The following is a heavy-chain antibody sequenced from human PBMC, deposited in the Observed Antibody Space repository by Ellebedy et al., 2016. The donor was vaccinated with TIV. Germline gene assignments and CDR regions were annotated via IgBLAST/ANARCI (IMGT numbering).Heavy chain of an antibody. CDR3: ARDKATILYGMDV. V-gene: IGHV3-33*01. D-gene: IGHD3-9*01. CDR1: GFIFSSYT. J-gene: IGHJ6*02. Sequence: GESLKISCAASGFIFSSYTIHWVRQAPGKWLEWVALIWFDGSEKFYGDSVKGRFTISRDNSKNTVYLQMNSLRAEDTAVYYCARDKATILYGMDVWGQGTTVTVSS. CDR2: IWFDGSEK.